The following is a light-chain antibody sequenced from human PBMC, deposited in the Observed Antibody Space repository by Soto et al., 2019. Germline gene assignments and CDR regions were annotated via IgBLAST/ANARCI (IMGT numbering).Light chain of an antibody. J-gene: IGLJ1*01. Sequence: QSALAQPPSASGSPGQSVTISCTGTSSDVGSYDYVSWYQQHPGKAPKVMIYEGTKRPSGVSDRFSGSKSGNTASLTISSLQAEDEANYYCSSYAGNNIFVFGTGTKVTV. CDR1: SSDVGSYDY. CDR2: EGT. CDR3: SSYAGNNIFV. V-gene: IGLV2-8*01.